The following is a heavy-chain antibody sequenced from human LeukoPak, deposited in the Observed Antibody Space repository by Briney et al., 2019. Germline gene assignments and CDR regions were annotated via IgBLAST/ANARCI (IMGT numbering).Heavy chain of an antibody. CDR1: GFTFSSYS. V-gene: IGHV3-21*01. CDR2: ISSSSSYI. CDR3: AKASNIAASC. Sequence: PWGSLRLSCAASGFTFSSYSMNWVRQAPGKGLEWVSSISSSSSYIYYADSVKGRFTISRDNAKNSLYLQMNSLRAEDTAVYYCAKASNIAASCWGQGTLVTVSS. D-gene: IGHD6-25*01. J-gene: IGHJ4*02.